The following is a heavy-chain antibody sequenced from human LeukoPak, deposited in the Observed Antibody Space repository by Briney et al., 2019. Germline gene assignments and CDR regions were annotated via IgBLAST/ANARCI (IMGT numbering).Heavy chain of an antibody. CDR1: GYTFTSYG. CDR3: ARDGRFGDWYIHGSDP. D-gene: IGHD3-10*01. J-gene: IGHJ5*02. V-gene: IGHV1-18*01. Sequence: WASVKVSCKASGYTFTSYGISWVRQAPGQGLEWMGWISAYNGNTNYAQKLQGRVTMTTDTSTSTAYMELRSLRSDDTAVYYCARDGRFGDWYIHGSDPWGQGTLVTVSS. CDR2: ISAYNGNT.